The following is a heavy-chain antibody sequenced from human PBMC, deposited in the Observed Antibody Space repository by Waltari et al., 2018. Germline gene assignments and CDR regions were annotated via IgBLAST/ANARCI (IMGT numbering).Heavy chain of an antibody. CDR1: GFTFSSYA. CDR3: AKDGAYYYYYMDV. V-gene: IGHV3-23*04. Sequence: EVQLVESGGGLVQPGGSLRLSCAASGFTFSSYAMSWVRQAPGKGLEWVSAIRGGGGSTYYADSVKGRFTISRDNAKNTRYLQMNSLRAEDTAVYYCAKDGAYYYYYMDVWGKGTTVTVSS. D-gene: IGHD3-16*01. CDR2: IRGGGGST. J-gene: IGHJ6*03.